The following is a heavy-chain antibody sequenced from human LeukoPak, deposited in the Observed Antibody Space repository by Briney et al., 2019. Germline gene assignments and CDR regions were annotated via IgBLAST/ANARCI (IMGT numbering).Heavy chain of an antibody. CDR3: ARDLDRYGSGSYYKRGLSDY. J-gene: IGHJ4*02. D-gene: IGHD3-10*01. CDR1: GGTFSSYA. Sequence: ASVKVSCKASGGTFSSYAISWVRQAPEQGLEWMGGIIPIFGTANYAQKFQGRVTITADESTSTAYMELSSLRSEDTAVYYCARDLDRYGSGSYYKRGLSDYRGQGTLVTVSS. CDR2: IIPIFGTA. V-gene: IGHV1-69*13.